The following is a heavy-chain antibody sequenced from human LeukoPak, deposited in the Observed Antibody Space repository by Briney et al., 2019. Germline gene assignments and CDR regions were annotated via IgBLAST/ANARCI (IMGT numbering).Heavy chain of an antibody. Sequence: GASVKVSCKASGYTFTSYGISWVRQAPGQGLEWMGWINPNSGGTNYAQKFQGRVTMTRDTSISTAYMELSRLRSDDTAVYYCARDAQLPGIAVVRMPYWGQGTLVTVSS. CDR1: GYTFTSYG. D-gene: IGHD6-19*01. CDR3: ARDAQLPGIAVVRMPY. CDR2: INPNSGGT. V-gene: IGHV1-2*02. J-gene: IGHJ4*02.